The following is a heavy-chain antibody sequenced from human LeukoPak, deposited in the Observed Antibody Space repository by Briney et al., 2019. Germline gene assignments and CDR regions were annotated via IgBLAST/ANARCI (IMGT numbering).Heavy chain of an antibody. V-gene: IGHV1-2*02. J-gene: IGHJ4*02. D-gene: IGHD2-2*01. CDR1: GYTFTDYY. CDR2: INPNDGDT. Sequence: ASVKVTCKASGYTFTDYYMHWVRQAPGQGFEWMGWINPNDGDTNYAQKFQGRVTMTRDTSISTAHMEVSRLRSDDTAVYYCARANFLYCSSSTCLFDYWGQGTLVTVSS. CDR3: ARANFLYCSSSTCLFDY.